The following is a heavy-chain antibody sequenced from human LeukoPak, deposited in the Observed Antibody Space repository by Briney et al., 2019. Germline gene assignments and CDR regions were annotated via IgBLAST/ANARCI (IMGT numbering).Heavy chain of an antibody. CDR1: GFTFSNAW. D-gene: IGHD1-20*01. CDR2: IKSKTDGGTT. J-gene: IGHJ5*02. Sequence: PGGSLRLSCAASGFTFSNAWMSWVRQAPGKGLEWVGRIKSKTDGGTTDYAAPVKGRFTISRDDSKNTLYLQMNSLKTEDTAVYYCTTDHNNWNDVWTSWGQGTLVTVSS. CDR3: TTDHNNWNDVWTS. V-gene: IGHV3-15*01.